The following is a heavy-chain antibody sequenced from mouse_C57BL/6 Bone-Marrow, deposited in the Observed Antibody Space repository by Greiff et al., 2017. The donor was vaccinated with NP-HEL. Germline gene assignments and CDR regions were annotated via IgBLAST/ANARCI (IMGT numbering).Heavy chain of an antibody. J-gene: IGHJ4*01. CDR1: GFTFSSYT. CDR2: ISGGGGNT. D-gene: IGHD1-1*01. CDR3: ARITTVVAKDYAMDY. Sequence: DVQLVESGGGLVKPGGSLKLSCAASGFTFSSYTMSWVRQTPEKRLEWVATISGGGGNTYYPDSVKGRFTISRDNAKNTLYLQMSSLRSEDTALYYCARITTVVAKDYAMDYWGQGTSVTVSS. V-gene: IGHV5-9*01.